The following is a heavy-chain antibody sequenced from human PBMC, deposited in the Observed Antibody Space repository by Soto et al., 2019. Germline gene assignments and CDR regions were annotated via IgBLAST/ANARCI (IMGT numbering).Heavy chain of an antibody. D-gene: IGHD3-22*01. V-gene: IGHV3-30*04. CDR2: ISYDGTNG. Sequence: GGSLRLSCEVSGFTFSDYAMHWVRQAPRKGLEWVAVISYDGTNGYYEDNMQGRFTISRDNSKNTLFPQMNSLRAEDTAVYYCAYEISGHFDYWGQGTLVTVSS. J-gene: IGHJ4*02. CDR3: AYEISGHFDY. CDR1: GFTFSDYA.